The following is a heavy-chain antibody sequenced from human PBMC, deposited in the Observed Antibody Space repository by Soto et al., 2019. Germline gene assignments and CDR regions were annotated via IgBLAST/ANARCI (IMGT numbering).Heavy chain of an antibody. CDR2: VSVYGGST. D-gene: IGHD2-21*01. CDR3: ARRPAGDSHWYFDL. J-gene: IGHJ2*01. Sequence: DVQLLESGGDLVQPGESLRLSCAASGFIFSDFAMSWVRQTPGKGLEWVSAVSVYGGSTHYSDAVKGRFTISRDNSRDTLFLHMNSLRAEDTAVYYCARRPAGDSHWYFDLWGRGTLVTVSS. CDR1: GFIFSDFA. V-gene: IGHV3-23*01.